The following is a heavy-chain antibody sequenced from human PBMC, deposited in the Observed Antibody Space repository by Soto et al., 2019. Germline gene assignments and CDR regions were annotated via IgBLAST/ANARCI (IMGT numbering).Heavy chain of an antibody. J-gene: IGHJ3*02. V-gene: IGHV3-23*01. Sequence: VQLLESGGGLAQPGGSLRLSCAASGFAFSSHPMSWVRQAPGKGLGWVAGISDGGDLTYNADSVRGRFTISRDNSRNTLYLQMNSLRAEDTAVYYCARRVIGSSRAFDIWGQGTMVTVSS. CDR2: ISDGGDLT. D-gene: IGHD3-10*01. CDR1: GFAFSSHP. CDR3: ARRVIGSSRAFDI.